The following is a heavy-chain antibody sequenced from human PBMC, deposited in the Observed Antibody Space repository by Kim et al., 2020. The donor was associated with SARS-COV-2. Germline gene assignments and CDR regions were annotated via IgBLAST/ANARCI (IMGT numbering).Heavy chain of an antibody. CDR1: GFTFSTYH. CDR3: ARDGDYYDSAGYPDYFDS. Sequence: GGSLRLSCAASGFTFSTYHMTWVRQAPGKGLEWLSSISRGGSSIFYADSVKGRFTISRDNAVNSLYLQLDSLRAEDTAVYYCARDGDYYDSAGYPDYFDSWGQGTLV. CDR2: ISRGGSSI. J-gene: IGHJ4*02. V-gene: IGHV3-21*01. D-gene: IGHD3-22*01.